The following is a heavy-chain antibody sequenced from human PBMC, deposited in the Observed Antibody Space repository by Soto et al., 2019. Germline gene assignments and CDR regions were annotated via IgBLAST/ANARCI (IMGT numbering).Heavy chain of an antibody. CDR2: ISPDGRTT. CDR1: GFSFSHYW. D-gene: IGHD3-10*01. CDR3: ADSWLPTSY. Sequence: LRLSCAASGFSFSHYWMHWVRQAPGKGLVWVSRISPDGRTTTYADSVKGRFTISRDNAKSTLYLQVNSLTVEDGAVYYCADSWLPTSYWGPGTLVTVSS. V-gene: IGHV3-74*01. J-gene: IGHJ4*02.